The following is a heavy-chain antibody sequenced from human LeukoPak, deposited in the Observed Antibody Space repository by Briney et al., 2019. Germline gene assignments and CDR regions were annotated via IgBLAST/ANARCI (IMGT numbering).Heavy chain of an antibody. Sequence: SETLSLTCTVSGGSIDAYYWSWIRQPPGNGLEWIGYIFYSGSTNYNPSLKSRVTISVDTSKNQFSLKLTSVTAADTAVYFYARVKRGLGSYVLDYWGQGTLVTVSS. CDR2: IFYSGST. J-gene: IGHJ4*02. CDR1: GGSIDAYY. D-gene: IGHD3-10*01. V-gene: IGHV4-59*08. CDR3: ARVKRGLGSYVLDY.